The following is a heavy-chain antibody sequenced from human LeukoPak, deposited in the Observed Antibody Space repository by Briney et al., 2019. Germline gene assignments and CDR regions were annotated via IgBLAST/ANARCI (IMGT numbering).Heavy chain of an antibody. Sequence: GGSLRLSCAASGFTFSSYGMHWVRQAPGKGLEGVAIISYDGSHKYYTDTVKGRFTISRDNSKNTLSLQMNSLRAEDTAVYYCAKHQRWAYGPGSYYNGVDYWGQGALVTVSS. CDR2: ISYDGSHK. J-gene: IGHJ4*02. CDR3: AKHQRWAYGPGSYYNGVDY. V-gene: IGHV3-30*18. D-gene: IGHD3-10*01. CDR1: GFTFSSYG.